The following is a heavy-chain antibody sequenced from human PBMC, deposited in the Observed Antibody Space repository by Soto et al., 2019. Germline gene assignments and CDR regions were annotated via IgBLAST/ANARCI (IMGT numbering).Heavy chain of an antibody. CDR3: ARDRGGGWLDP. Sequence: SETLSLTLVVSGGSMSSFCWSWIRQSADKGLEWIGRIYPTGITNYNPSLKSRVSMSIDTSKKQFSLKVRSVTAADTARYYCARDRGGGWLDPWGQGALVTVS. D-gene: IGHD2-15*01. V-gene: IGHV4-4*07. CDR2: IYPTGIT. CDR1: GGSMSSFC. J-gene: IGHJ5*02.